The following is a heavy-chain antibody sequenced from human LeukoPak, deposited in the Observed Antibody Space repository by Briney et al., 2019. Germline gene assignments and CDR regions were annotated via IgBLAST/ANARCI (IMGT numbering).Heavy chain of an antibody. CDR1: GGSISSGSYY. CDR3: ARVNRVPGPPGVQYFDL. Sequence: PSQTLSLTCTVSGGSISSGSYYWSWIRQPAGKGLEWIGRIYTSGSTNYNPSLKSRVTISVDTSKNQFSLKLSSVTAADTAVYYCARVNRVPGPPGVQYFDLWGRGTLVTVSS. D-gene: IGHD3-10*01. CDR2: IYTSGST. V-gene: IGHV4-61*02. J-gene: IGHJ2*01.